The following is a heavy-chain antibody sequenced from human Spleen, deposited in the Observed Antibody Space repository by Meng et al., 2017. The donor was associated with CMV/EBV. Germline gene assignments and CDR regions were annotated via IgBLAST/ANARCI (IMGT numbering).Heavy chain of an antibody. CDR1: GFTVSSSY. V-gene: IGHV3-21*01. J-gene: IGHJ4*02. Sequence: GESLKISCAASGFTVSSSYMNWVRQAPGRGLEWVSFISSSNTYIYYADSVKGRFTISRDNAKNSLYLQMNSLRAEDSAVYYCARGTSSSWYHWGQGTLVTVSS. CDR2: ISSSNTYI. CDR3: ARGTSSSWYH. D-gene: IGHD6-13*01.